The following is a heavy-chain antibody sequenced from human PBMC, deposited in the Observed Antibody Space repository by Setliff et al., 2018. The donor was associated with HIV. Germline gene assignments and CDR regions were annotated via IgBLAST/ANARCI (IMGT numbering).Heavy chain of an antibody. CDR1: GYSFTTHW. D-gene: IGHD1-26*01. CDR2: IYPGDSHT. J-gene: IGHJ4*02. V-gene: IGHV5-51*01. CDR3: ARLGVGATPFDY. Sequence: PGESLKISCETSGYSFTTHWIGWVRQMPGKGLEWMGVIYPGDSHTTYSPSFQGQVTISADKSISTAYLQWSSLKASDTAMYYCARLGVGATPFDYWGQGTLVTVSS.